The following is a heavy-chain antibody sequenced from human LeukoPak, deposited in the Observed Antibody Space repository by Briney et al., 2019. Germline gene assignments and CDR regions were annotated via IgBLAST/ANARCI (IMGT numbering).Heavy chain of an antibody. CDR3: ARDYYGDGVFDY. V-gene: IGHV4-59*01. CDR2: IYYSGST. J-gene: IGHJ4*02. CDR1: GGSISSYF. D-gene: IGHD4-17*01. Sequence: SETLSPTCTVSGGSISSYFWSWIRQPPGKGLEWIGYIYYSGSTNYNPSLKSRVTISVDTSKNQFSLKLSSVTAADTAVYYCARDYYGDGVFDYWGQGTLVTVSS.